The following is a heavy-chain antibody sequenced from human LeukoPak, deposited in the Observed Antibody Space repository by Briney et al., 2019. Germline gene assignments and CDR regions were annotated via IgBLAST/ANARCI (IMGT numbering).Heavy chain of an antibody. CDR2: SYHSGST. V-gene: IGHV4-31*03. J-gene: IGHJ5*02. CDR3: ARGFYRSGSYNWFDP. D-gene: IGHD3-10*01. Sequence: SETLSLTCTVSGGSISSGTYYWSWIRQHPGKGLAWIGYSYHSGSTYYNPSLMSRVTISVDTSNNQFSLKMSSVTAADTAVYYCARGFYRSGSYNWFDPWGQGTLVTVSS. CDR1: GGSISSGTYY.